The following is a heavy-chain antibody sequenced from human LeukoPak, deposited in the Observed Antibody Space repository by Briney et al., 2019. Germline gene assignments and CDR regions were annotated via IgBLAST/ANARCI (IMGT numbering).Heavy chain of an antibody. CDR3: ARASPVGYIRSFDT. J-gene: IGHJ4*02. D-gene: IGHD5-18*01. V-gene: IGHV5-51*01. Sequence: GESLKISCKASGYNFSNYWIGWVRQMPGKGLEWMGVFYPGDSDTRYSPTFQGQVTISADKSISTAFLQWSSLQASDTAMYYCARASPVGYIRSFDTWGQGTLVTVSS. CDR2: FYPGDSDT. CDR1: GYNFSNYW.